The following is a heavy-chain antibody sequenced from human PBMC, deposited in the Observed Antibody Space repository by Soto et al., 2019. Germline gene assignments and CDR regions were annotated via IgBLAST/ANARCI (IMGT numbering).Heavy chain of an antibody. CDR2: IYYSGST. V-gene: IGHV4-59*01. CDR1: GGSISSYY. CDR3: ARVVQLWTHWYFDL. Sequence: QVQLQESGPGLVKPSETLSLTCTVSGGSISSYYWSWIRQPPGKGLEWIGYIYYSGSTNYNPSLKSRVTISVDTSKNQFSLKLSSVTAADTAVYYCARVVQLWTHWYFDLWGRGTLVTVSS. J-gene: IGHJ2*01. D-gene: IGHD5-18*01.